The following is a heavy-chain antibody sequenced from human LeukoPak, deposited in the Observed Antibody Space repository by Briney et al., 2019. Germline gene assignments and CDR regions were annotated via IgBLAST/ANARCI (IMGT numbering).Heavy chain of an antibody. V-gene: IGHV3-21*01. Sequence: GMSLRLSCAASGLTFSNFGMNWVRQAPGKGLEWVSSISGRNNYIYYADSVKGRFTISRDNAKNSLYLQMNGLRAEDTAVYYCARVPGDYWGQGTLVTVSS. CDR2: ISGRNNYI. CDR3: ARVPGDY. CDR1: GLTFSNFG. J-gene: IGHJ4*02.